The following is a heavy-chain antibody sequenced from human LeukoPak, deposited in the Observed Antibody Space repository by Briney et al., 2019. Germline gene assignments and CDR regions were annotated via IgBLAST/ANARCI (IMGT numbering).Heavy chain of an antibody. CDR2: INPNSGGT. D-gene: IGHD3-22*01. CDR1: GYTFTGYY. Sequence: ASVKVSCKASGYTFTGYYMHWVRQAPGQGLEWMGWINPNSGGTNYAQKFQGRVTMTRDTSISTAYMELSRLRSDDTAVYYCARDESVRADGYQSYWGQGTLATVSS. J-gene: IGHJ4*02. V-gene: IGHV1-2*02. CDR3: ARDESVRADGYQSY.